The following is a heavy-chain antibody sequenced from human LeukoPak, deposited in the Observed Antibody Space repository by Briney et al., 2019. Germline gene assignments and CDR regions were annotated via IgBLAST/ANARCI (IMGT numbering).Heavy chain of an antibody. D-gene: IGHD2-2*01. CDR2: IYYSGST. CDR3: ARGPTLYKVVPAAIWFDP. Sequence: PSETLSLTCTVSGGSISSGGYYWSWIRQHPGKGLEWIGYIYYSGSTYYNPSLKSRVTISVDTSKNQFSLKLSSVTAADTAVYYCARGPTLYKVVPAAIWFDPWGQGTLVTVSS. V-gene: IGHV4-31*03. J-gene: IGHJ5*02. CDR1: GGSISSGGYY.